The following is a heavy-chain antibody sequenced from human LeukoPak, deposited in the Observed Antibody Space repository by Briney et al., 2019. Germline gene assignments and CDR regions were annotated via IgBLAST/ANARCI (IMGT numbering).Heavy chain of an antibody. CDR2: IIPIFGTA. Sequence: ASVKVSCKASGGTLSSYAISWVRQAPGQGLEWMGGIIPIFGTANYAQKFQGRVTITADESTSTAYMELSSLRSEDTAVYYCARSLRFLEWLSAFDYWGQGALVTVSS. D-gene: IGHD3-3*01. CDR1: GGTLSSYA. V-gene: IGHV1-69*13. J-gene: IGHJ4*02. CDR3: ARSLRFLEWLSAFDY.